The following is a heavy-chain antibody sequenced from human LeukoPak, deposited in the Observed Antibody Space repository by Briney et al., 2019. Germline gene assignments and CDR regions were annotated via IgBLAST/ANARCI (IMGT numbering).Heavy chain of an antibody. Sequence: PSETLSLTCTVSGGSISSYYWSWIRQPPGKGLEWIGYIYYSGSTNYNPSLKSRVTISVDTSKNQFSLKLSSLTAADTAIYYCARGIGSYGDYGYWGQGILVTVSS. J-gene: IGHJ4*02. D-gene: IGHD4-17*01. CDR2: IYYSGST. CDR1: GGSISSYY. CDR3: ARGIGSYGDYGY. V-gene: IGHV4-59*01.